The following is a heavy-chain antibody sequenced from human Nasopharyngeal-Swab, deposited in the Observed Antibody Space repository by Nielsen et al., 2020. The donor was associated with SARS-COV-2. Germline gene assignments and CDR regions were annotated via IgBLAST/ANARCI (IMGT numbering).Heavy chain of an antibody. J-gene: IGHJ4*02. D-gene: IGHD2-2*01. CDR2: ISGSSSYI. CDR1: GFTFSSYS. CDR3: ANAQTD. V-gene: IGHV3-21*01. Sequence: GESLKISCAASGFTFSSYSMNWVRQAPGKGLEWVSSISGSSSYIYYADSVKGRFTISRDNAKNSLYLQMNSLRAEDTAVYYCANAQTDWGQGTLVTVSS.